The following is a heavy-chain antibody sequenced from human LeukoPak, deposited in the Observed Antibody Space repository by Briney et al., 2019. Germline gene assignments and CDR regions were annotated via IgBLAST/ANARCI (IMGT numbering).Heavy chain of an antibody. D-gene: IGHD5-18*01. CDR1: GLTFNRYS. Sequence: GGSLRLSCAASGLTFNRYSMDWVRQVPGKGLEWVSYISSSTSTIYYADSVKGRFTISRDNAKNSLYLQMNSLRAEDTAVYYCATRERGDSYGYKYWGQGTLVTVSS. CDR2: ISSSTSTI. J-gene: IGHJ4*02. V-gene: IGHV3-48*01. CDR3: ATRERGDSYGYKY.